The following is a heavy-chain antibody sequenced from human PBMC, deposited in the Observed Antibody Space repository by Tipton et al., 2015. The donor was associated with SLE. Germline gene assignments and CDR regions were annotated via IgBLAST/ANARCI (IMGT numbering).Heavy chain of an antibody. D-gene: IGHD2-8*01. CDR1: GGSFSGYY. CDR2: INHSGST. CDR3: ARDGGVNGY. Sequence: TLSLTCAVYGGSFSGYYWSWIRQPPGKGLEWIGEINHSGSTNYNPSLKSRVTISVDTSKNQFSLKLSSVTAADTAVYYCARDGGVNGYWGQGTLVTVSS. V-gene: IGHV4-34*01. J-gene: IGHJ4*02.